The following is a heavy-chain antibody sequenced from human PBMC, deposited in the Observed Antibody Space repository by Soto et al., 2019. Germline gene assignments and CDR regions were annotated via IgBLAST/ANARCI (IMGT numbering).Heavy chain of an antibody. Sequence: SGPTLVNPTQTLTLTCTFSGFSLSTSGMCVSWIRQPPGKALEWLARIDWDDDKYYSTSLKTRLTISKDTSKNQVVLTMTNMDPVDTATYYCARSIMTTVTTILFDPWGQGTLVTVSS. V-gene: IGHV2-70*11. CDR3: ARSIMTTVTTILFDP. CDR1: GFSLSTSGMC. J-gene: IGHJ5*02. CDR2: IDWDDDK. D-gene: IGHD4-17*01.